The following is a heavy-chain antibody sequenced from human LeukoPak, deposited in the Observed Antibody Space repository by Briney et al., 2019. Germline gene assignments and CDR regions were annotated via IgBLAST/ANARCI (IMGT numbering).Heavy chain of an antibody. CDR3: ARSAAAPLSRTYYDFWSGYYAPYYYYMDV. CDR1: GGSISSGGYY. Sequence: SETLSLTCTVSGGSISSGGYYWSWIRQPPGKGLEWIGYIYHSGSTYYNPSLKSRVTISVDRSKNQFSLKLSSVTAADTAVYYCARSAAAPLSRTYYDFWSGYYAPYYYYMDVWGKGTTVTVSS. V-gene: IGHV4-30-2*01. CDR2: IYHSGST. J-gene: IGHJ6*03. D-gene: IGHD3-3*01.